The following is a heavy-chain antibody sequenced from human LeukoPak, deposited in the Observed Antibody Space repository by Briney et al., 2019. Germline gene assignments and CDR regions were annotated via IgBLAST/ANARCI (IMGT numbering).Heavy chain of an antibody. CDR1: GGSISSSSYY. CDR2: IYYIGTT. J-gene: IGHJ6*03. CDR3: ARKVANRRTFGYSETIYNSYYYMDV. Sequence: PSETLSLTCTVSGGSISSSSYYWGWIRQPPGKGLEWIGYIYYIGTTKFNPSLKSRVTISLDTSKNQFSLKLSSVTAADTAVYYCARKVANRRTFGYSETIYNSYYYMDVWGKGTTVTVSS. D-gene: IGHD5-24*01. V-gene: IGHV4-61*05.